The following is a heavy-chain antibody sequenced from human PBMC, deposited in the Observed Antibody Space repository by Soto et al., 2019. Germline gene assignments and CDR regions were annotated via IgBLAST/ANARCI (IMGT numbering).Heavy chain of an antibody. Sequence: QVQFVQSGPEVKKPGASVRISCKASGYTFNYYAIQWVRQAPGQRLEWMGWINAGNGDTKYSQNFQARVTITRDTSANTAYMELSSLRFDDTAVYYCVRGEWRAAGPGRIDYWGQGTLVTVSS. CDR2: INAGNGDT. J-gene: IGHJ4*02. V-gene: IGHV1-3*01. D-gene: IGHD6-13*01. CDR3: VRGEWRAAGPGRIDY. CDR1: GYTFNYYA.